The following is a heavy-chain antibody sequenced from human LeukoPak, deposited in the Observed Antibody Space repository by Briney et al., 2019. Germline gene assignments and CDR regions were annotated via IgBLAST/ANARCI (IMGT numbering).Heavy chain of an antibody. CDR3: AKGGNIVVVVAATPLFDY. D-gene: IGHD2-15*01. V-gene: IGHV3-30*18. CDR2: ISHDGSDK. Sequence: SGGSLRLSCAASGFTFSSYGMPWFRQAPGQGLKWVAVISHDGSDKYYADSVKGRFTISRDNSKNTLYLQMNSLRAEDTAVYYCAKGGNIVVVVAATPLFDYWGQGTLVTVSS. CDR1: GFTFSSYG. J-gene: IGHJ4*02.